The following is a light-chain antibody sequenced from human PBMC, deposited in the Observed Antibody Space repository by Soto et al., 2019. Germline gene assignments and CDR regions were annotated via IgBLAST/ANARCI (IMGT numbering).Light chain of an antibody. CDR1: QSISSW. J-gene: IGKJ1*01. CDR3: QQYNSYSPWT. Sequence: DIQMTQSPSTLCASVGDRVTIPCRASQSISSWLAWYQQKPGKAPMLLIYDASSLESGVPSRFSGSGSGTEFTLTISSLQPDDFATYYCQQYNSYSPWTFGQGTKVEIK. V-gene: IGKV1-5*01. CDR2: DAS.